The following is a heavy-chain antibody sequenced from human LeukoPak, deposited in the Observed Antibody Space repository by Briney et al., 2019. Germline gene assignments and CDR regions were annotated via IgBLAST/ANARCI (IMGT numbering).Heavy chain of an antibody. D-gene: IGHD2-8*02. CDR3: VEGQAPRGVAPYNSYDI. J-gene: IGHJ3*02. V-gene: IGHV3-23*01. Sequence: GGSLRLSCAASGFTFSTYAMSWVRQAPGKGLGWDSTLSGSGNSESYADSVKGRFIISRDHAKKTLYVQMKSLGGEDRAVYYCVEGQAPRGVAPYNSYDIWGQGTMVTVSS. CDR2: LSGSGNSE. CDR1: GFTFSTYA.